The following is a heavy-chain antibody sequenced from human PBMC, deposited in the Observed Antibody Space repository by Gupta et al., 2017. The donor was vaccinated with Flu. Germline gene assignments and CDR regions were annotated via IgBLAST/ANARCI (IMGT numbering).Heavy chain of an antibody. CDR1: GFTFINYG. Sequence: QVQLVESGGGGVQTGRSLRLSCAASGFTFINYGMPWVRRPPGKGLEWVAVISYDGSNKYYADSVKGRFTISRDNSKNTLYLQMTSLRAEDTAIYYCAKGRDSREGNVDYWGQGTLVTVSS. D-gene: IGHD1-26*01. V-gene: IGHV3-30*18. CDR3: AKGRDSREGNVDY. CDR2: ISYDGSNK. J-gene: IGHJ4*02.